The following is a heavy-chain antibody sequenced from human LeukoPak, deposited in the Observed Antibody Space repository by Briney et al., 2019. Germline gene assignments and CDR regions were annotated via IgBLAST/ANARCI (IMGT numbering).Heavy chain of an antibody. Sequence: SVKVSCKASGFTFSSSAVQWVRQARGQRLEWIGWIVVGSGDTDCAQKFQERVTFTRDMSTSTAYMELSSLRSEDTAVFYCVAGPYDSRGYYRIFDYWGQGTLVTVSP. D-gene: IGHD3-22*01. CDR1: GFTFSSSA. V-gene: IGHV1-58*01. CDR3: VAGPYDSRGYYRIFDY. J-gene: IGHJ4*02. CDR2: IVVGSGDT.